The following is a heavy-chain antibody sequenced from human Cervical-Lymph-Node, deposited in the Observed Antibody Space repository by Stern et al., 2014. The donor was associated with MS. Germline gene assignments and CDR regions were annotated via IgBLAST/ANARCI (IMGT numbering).Heavy chain of an antibody. V-gene: IGHV1-2*06. D-gene: IGHD6-6*01. CDR2: INPNSGDA. CDR3: ARDLGLTPGSRIPPRPRQPRDGFDF. Sequence: VQLVESGAEVKKPGASVKVSCKASGYTVTGYYLHWVRQAPGQGLEGVGRINPNSGDANYAQKFQGRVPLTRDTSISTAYMELSSLRSDDTAVYYCARDLGLTPGSRIPPRPRQPRDGFDFWGQGTLVTVSS. CDR1: GYTVTGYY. J-gene: IGHJ4*02.